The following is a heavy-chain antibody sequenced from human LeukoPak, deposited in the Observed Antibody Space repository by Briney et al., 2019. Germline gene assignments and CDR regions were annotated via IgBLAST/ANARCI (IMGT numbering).Heavy chain of an antibody. CDR1: GFTFSSYW. V-gene: IGHV3-7*01. Sequence: GGSLRLSCAASGFTFSSYWMSWVRQAPGKGLEWVANIKQDGSEKYYVDSVKGRFTISRDNAKNSLYLQMNSLRAADTAVYYCARGTHYYYYYYMDVWGKGTTVTVSS. CDR3: ARGTHYYYYYYMDV. CDR2: IKQDGSEK. J-gene: IGHJ6*03.